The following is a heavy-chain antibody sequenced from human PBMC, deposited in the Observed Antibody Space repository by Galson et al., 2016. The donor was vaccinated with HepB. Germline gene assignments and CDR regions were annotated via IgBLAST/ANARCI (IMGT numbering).Heavy chain of an antibody. Sequence: SETLSLTCGVLDGSLSDYSWSWIRQSPGKGLEWIGEINRRGRTNYSPSLESRVSMSVDPSKEQFSLKVNSVTAADTAVYYCARGGFCTGGSCPWPNWFDPWGQGTLVTVSS. CDR1: DGSLSDYS. V-gene: IGHV4-34*01. J-gene: IGHJ5*02. CDR3: ARGGFCTGGSCPWPNWFDP. CDR2: INRRGRT. D-gene: IGHD2-15*01.